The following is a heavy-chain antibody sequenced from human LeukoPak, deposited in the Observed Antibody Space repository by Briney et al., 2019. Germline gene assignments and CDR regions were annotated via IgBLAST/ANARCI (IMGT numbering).Heavy chain of an antibody. CDR1: GFTFDDYA. V-gene: IGHV3-43D*03. Sequence: HPGGSLRLSCAASGFTFDDYAMHWVRQAPGKGLEWVSLISWDGGSTYYADSVKGRFTISRDNSKNTLYLQMNSLTVEDTSFYYCARVSYSGSYHFDYWGQGALVTVSS. J-gene: IGHJ4*02. CDR3: ARVSYSGSYHFDY. CDR2: ISWDGGST. D-gene: IGHD1-26*01.